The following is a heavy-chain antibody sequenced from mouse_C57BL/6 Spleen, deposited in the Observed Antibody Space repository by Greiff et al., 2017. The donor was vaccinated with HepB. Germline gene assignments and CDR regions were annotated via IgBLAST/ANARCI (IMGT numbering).Heavy chain of an antibody. CDR2: ISSGGSYT. CDR3: ARHGVVARYFDY. J-gene: IGHJ2*01. V-gene: IGHV5-6*01. CDR1: GFTFSSYG. D-gene: IGHD1-1*01. Sequence: EVKLVESGGDLVKPGGSLKLSCAASGFTFSSYGMSWVRQTPDKRLEWVATISSGGSYTYYPDSVKGRFTISRDNAKNTLYLQMSSLKSEDTAMYYCARHGVVARYFDYWGQGTTLTVSS.